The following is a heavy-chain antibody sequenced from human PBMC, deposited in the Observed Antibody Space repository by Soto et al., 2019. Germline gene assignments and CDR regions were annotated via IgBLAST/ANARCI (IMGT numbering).Heavy chain of an antibody. J-gene: IGHJ4*02. V-gene: IGHV4-39*01. CDR2: IYYSGST. CDR1: GGSIASSLYY. D-gene: IGHD3-3*02. Sequence: SETLSLTCTVSGGSIASSLYYWGWVRQSPGKGLEWIESIYYSGSTNYNPSLKSRVTMSIDTSKNQFSLKLNSVTAADTAVYYCARGFSIDWYTYYFDYWGQGPLVTVSS. CDR3: ARGFSIDWYTYYFDY.